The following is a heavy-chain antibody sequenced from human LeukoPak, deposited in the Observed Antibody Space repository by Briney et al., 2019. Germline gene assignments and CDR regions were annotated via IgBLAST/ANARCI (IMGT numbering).Heavy chain of an antibody. CDR3: ARRNVLTEGEAFDI. CDR2: VYNSGST. Sequence: SETLSLTCAVSGGSISSYYWTWIRQPPGTGLEWIGYVYNSGSTNYNPSLRSRVTISIDASKNQFSLKLNSVTAADTAVYYCARRNVLTEGEAFDIWGQGTLVTVSS. CDR1: GGSISSYY. J-gene: IGHJ3*02. D-gene: IGHD3-16*01. V-gene: IGHV4-59*08.